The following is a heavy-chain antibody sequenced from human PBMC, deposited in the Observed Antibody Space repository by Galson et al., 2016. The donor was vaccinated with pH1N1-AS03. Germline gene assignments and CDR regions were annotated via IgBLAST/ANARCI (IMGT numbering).Heavy chain of an antibody. CDR3: VRDRFHAFDV. J-gene: IGHJ3*01. CDR1: GFTLNNYA. V-gene: IGHV3-48*03. CDR2: MRGGRNDI. Sequence: SLRLSCAASGFTLNNYAMDWIRQAPGKGLEWISHMRGGRNDIYYADSVKGRFTISRDNAKNSVYLQMDRLSAEDTALYYCVRDRFHAFDVWGQGTLVTVSS.